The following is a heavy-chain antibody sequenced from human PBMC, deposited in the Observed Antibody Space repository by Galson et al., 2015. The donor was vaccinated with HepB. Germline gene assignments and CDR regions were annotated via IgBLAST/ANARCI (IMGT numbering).Heavy chain of an antibody. CDR3: ARGGGLLTGYRGMDV. CDR2: ISYDESNK. J-gene: IGHJ6*02. Sequence: SLRLSCAASGFSLIEHTIYWVRQAPGKGLEWVAVISYDESNKLYADSVKGRSTISRDISKNTLYLQMNSLRVEDTALYFCARGGGLLTGYRGMDVGGQGTTVTVSS. CDR1: GFSLIEHT. D-gene: IGHD3-9*01. V-gene: IGHV3-33*05.